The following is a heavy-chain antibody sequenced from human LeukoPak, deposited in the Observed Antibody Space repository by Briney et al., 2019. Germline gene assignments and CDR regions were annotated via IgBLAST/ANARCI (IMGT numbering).Heavy chain of an antibody. Sequence: ASVKVSCKASGYTFTGYYIHWVRQAPGQGLEWMGWINPNSGGTNYAQKFQGRVTKTRDTSISTAYMELSRLRSDDTAVYYCARDRDSGSYGGAFDIWGQGTMVTVSS. J-gene: IGHJ3*02. CDR2: INPNSGGT. V-gene: IGHV1-2*02. CDR3: ARDRDSGSYGGAFDI. CDR1: GYTFTGYY. D-gene: IGHD1-26*01.